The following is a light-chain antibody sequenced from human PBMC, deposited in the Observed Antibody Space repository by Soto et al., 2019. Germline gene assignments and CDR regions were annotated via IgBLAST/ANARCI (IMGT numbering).Light chain of an antibody. V-gene: IGKV1-5*01. J-gene: IGKJ1*01. Sequence: DIQMTQSPSTLSASVGDRVTITCRASQSFSSDLAWYQQKPGKAPTLLIFDVSNLQSGIPSRFSGSGSGTEFTLSISSLQPDDFGTNYCQQKRAFGQGTKVEIK. CDR2: DVS. CDR1: QSFSSD. CDR3: QQKRA.